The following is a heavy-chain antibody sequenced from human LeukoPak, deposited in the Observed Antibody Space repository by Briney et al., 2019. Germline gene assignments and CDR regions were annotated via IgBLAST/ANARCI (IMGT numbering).Heavy chain of an antibody. CDR3: ARDDRAAAGKNWFDP. D-gene: IGHD6-13*01. J-gene: IGHJ5*02. V-gene: IGHV1-69*04. Sequence: SVKVSCKASGGTFSSYAISWVRPAPGQGLEWMGRIIPILGIANYAQKFQGRVTITADKSTSTAYMELSSLRSEDTAVYYCARDDRAAAGKNWFDPWGQGTLVTVSS. CDR1: GGTFSSYA. CDR2: IIPILGIA.